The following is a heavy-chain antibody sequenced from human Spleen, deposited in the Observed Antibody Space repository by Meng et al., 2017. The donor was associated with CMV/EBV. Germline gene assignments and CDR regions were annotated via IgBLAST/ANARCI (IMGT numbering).Heavy chain of an antibody. CDR1: GFIFSDSY. Sequence: GESLKISCAASGFIFSDSYMSWIRQAPGKGLEWVSYISSSGSTIYYADSVKGRFTISRDYAENSPFLQMNSLRAEDTAVYYCARLCGHCRSISPSVYYYGMDVWGLGTTVTVSS. CDR3: ARLCGHCRSISPSVYYYGMDV. D-gene: IGHD2-2*01. CDR2: ISSSGSTI. V-gene: IGHV3-11*01. J-gene: IGHJ6*02.